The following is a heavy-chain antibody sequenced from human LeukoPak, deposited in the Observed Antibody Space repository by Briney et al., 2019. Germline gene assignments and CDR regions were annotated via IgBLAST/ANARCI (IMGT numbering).Heavy chain of an antibody. CDR3: ASGAQPSDPVDY. D-gene: IGHD2-2*01. CDR1: GFTFSSYG. J-gene: IGHJ4*02. CDR2: ISYDGSNK. V-gene: IGHV3-30*03. Sequence: GRSLRLSCAASGFTFSSYGMHWVRQAPGKGLEWVAVISYDGSNKYYADSVKGRFTISRDNSKNTLYLQMNSLRAEDTAVYYCASGAQPSDPVDYRDQGTLVTVSS.